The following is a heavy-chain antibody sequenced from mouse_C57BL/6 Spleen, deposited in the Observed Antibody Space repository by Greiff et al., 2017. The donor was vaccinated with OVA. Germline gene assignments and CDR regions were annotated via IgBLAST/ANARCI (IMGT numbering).Heavy chain of an antibody. CDR2: IDPEDGET. J-gene: IGHJ4*01. CDR3: AYDYDDYAVDD. V-gene: IGHV14-2*01. CDR1: GFNINDYY. D-gene: IGHD2-4*01. Sequence: EVKLVESGAELVKPGASVKLSCTASGFNINDYYMHWVKQRTEQGLEWIGRIDPEDGETKYASKFPGKATITADTSSNTAYLKLSSQTSEDTDVCYCAYDYDDYAVDDWGKGTSVTVAS.